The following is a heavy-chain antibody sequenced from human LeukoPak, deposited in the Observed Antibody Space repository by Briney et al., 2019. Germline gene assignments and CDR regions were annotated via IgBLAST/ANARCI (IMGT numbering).Heavy chain of an antibody. V-gene: IGHV3-23*01. Sequence: PGGSLRLSCAASGFTFSSYAMSWVRQAPGKGLEWVSAICGSGGSTYYADSVKGRFTISKDNSKNTLYLQMNSLRAEDTAVYYCAKEGAGYSYGRNPFDYWGQGTLVTVSS. D-gene: IGHD5-18*01. CDR3: AKEGAGYSYGRNPFDY. CDR2: ICGSGGST. CDR1: GFTFSSYA. J-gene: IGHJ4*02.